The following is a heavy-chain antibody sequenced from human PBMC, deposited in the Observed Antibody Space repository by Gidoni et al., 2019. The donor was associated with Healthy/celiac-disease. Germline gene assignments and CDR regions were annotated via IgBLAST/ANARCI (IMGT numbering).Heavy chain of an antibody. D-gene: IGHD6-19*01. J-gene: IGHJ4*02. CDR1: GFTFSSYA. V-gene: IGHV3-30*01. Sequence: GRSLRLSCAASGFTFSSYAMHWVRQAPGKGLEWVAVISYDGSNKYYADSVKGRFTISRDNSKNTLYLQMNSLRAEDTAVYYCARDRRRAVAGLFDYWGQGTLVTVSS. CDR2: ISYDGSNK. CDR3: ARDRRRAVAGLFDY.